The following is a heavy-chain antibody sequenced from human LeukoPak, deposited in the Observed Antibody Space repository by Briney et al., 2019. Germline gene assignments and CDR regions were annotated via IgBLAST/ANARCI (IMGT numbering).Heavy chain of an antibody. CDR1: GGTFSSYA. V-gene: IGHV1-69*13. CDR3: ARVQRELRHGWFDP. CDR2: IIPIFGTA. Sequence: SVKVSCKASGGTFSSYAISWVRPAPGQGLEWMGGIIPIFGTANYAQKFQGRVTITADESTSTAYMELSSLRSEDTAVYYCARVQRELRHGWFDPWGQGTLVTVSS. D-gene: IGHD1-26*01. J-gene: IGHJ5*02.